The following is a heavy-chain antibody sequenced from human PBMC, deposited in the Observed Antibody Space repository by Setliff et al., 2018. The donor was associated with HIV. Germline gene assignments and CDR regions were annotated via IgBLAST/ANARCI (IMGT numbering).Heavy chain of an antibody. J-gene: IGHJ3*01. CDR3: ATNSLYNGVFEA. V-gene: IGHV1-24*01. Sequence: ASVKVSCKVSGDTLTELSRHWVRQTPGKGLEWMGGYDPEDGDVIYAQDFQGRVIMTEDTSTNTAYMEVSSLRSDDTAIYYCATNSLYNGVFEAWGQGTMVTVSS. CDR2: YDPEDGDV. CDR1: GDTLTELS. D-gene: IGHD3-3*01.